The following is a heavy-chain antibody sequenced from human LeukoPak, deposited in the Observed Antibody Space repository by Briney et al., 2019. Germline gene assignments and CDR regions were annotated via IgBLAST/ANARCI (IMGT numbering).Heavy chain of an antibody. D-gene: IGHD1-26*01. CDR1: GGSISSSSYY. CDR3: ARRYSGSYYEDWYFDL. CDR2: IYYGGNT. V-gene: IGHV4-39*07. Sequence: PSETLSLTCTVSGGSISSSSYYWGWIRQPRGKGLEWIGSIYYGGNTYFSPSLKSRVTISVDTSKNQFSLKLSSVTAADTAVYYCARRYSGSYYEDWYFDLWGRGTLVTVSS. J-gene: IGHJ2*01.